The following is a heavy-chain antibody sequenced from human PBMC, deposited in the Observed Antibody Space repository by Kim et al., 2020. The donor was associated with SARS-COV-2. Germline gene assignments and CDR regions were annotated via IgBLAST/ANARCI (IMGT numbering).Heavy chain of an antibody. Sequence: GGSLRLSCAASGFTFSSYAMSWVRQAPGKGLEWVSAISGSGGSTYYADSVKGRFTISRDNSKNTLYLQMNSLRAEDTAVYYCAKDNNYDILTGYGGAFDIWGQGTMVTVSS. CDR2: ISGSGGST. D-gene: IGHD3-9*01. CDR1: GFTFSSYA. V-gene: IGHV3-23*01. J-gene: IGHJ3*02. CDR3: AKDNNYDILTGYGGAFDI.